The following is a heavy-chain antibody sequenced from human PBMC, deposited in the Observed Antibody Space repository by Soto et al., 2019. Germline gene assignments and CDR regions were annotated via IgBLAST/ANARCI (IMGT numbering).Heavy chain of an antibody. CDR2: THYSGDT. CDR1: GGSISISSYN. J-gene: IGHJ4*02. Sequence: SDTLSLTCTYSGGSISISSYNWCWIRHPPGKGLEWTGSTHYSGDTYYNPSLNSRVIISVDTSKNQISLKLSSVTAADAAVYYCATFRGMTTATTERYFDYWGQGILVTVS. D-gene: IGHD4-17*01. V-gene: IGHV4-39*01. CDR3: ATFRGMTTATTERYFDY.